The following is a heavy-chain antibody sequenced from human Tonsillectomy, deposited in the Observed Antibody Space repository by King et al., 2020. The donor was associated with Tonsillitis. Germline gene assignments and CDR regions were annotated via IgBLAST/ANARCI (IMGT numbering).Heavy chain of an antibody. J-gene: IGHJ4*02. D-gene: IGHD3-10*01. CDR2: ITWNSGSI. CDR1: GFPFDDFA. CDR3: VKGHRPGDQNLDY. Sequence: VQLVDSGGGLVQPGGSLRLSCAASGFPFDDFALHWVRQAPEKGLEWVSGITWNSGSIWYADSVKGRFTISRDRAKNSLYLQMNSLRTEDTALYYCVKGHRPGDQNLDYWGQGTLVTVSS. V-gene: IGHV3-9*01.